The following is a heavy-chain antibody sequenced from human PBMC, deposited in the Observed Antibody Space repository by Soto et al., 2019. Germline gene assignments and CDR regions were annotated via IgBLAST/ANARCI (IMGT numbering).Heavy chain of an antibody. Sequence: QVQLRESGPGLVMPSQTLSLTCTVSGDSIGSGNKYWSWIRQAPGKGLEWIGYIFSSGTTYYNPYLKCRLTMSLAKSQNQFSLKLNSVKAADTAVYFCARVPSPFDFYYAMEVWGQGTTVTVSS. V-gene: IGHV4-30-4*01. CDR1: GDSIGSGNKY. CDR2: IFSSGTT. D-gene: IGHD3-16*01. J-gene: IGHJ6*02. CDR3: ARVPSPFDFYYAMEV.